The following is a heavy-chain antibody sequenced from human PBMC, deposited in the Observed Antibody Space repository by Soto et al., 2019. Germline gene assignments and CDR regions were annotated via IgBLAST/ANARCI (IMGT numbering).Heavy chain of an antibody. CDR3: ARGLYGSGSYYQPYYYYYGMDV. Sequence: ASVKVSCKASGGTFSSYAISWVRQAPGQGLEWMGGIIPIFGTANYAQKFQGRVTITADESTSTAYMELSSLRSEDTAVYYCARGLYGSGSYYQPYYYYYGMDVWGQGTTVTVSS. CDR1: GGTFSSYA. J-gene: IGHJ6*02. D-gene: IGHD3-10*01. CDR2: IIPIFGTA. V-gene: IGHV1-69*13.